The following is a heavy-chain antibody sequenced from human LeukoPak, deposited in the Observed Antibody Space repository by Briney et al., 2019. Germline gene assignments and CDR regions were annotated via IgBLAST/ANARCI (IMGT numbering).Heavy chain of an antibody. V-gene: IGHV3-74*03. Sequence: PGGSLRLSCVGSGFTFNDYWIHWVRQAPGKGVVWVSAIKTDGSAMQYADSVKGRFAISRDNAKNSLYLQMNSLRAEDTALYYCARREFTYYYDTWGQGTLVTVSS. J-gene: IGHJ5*02. CDR3: ARREFTYYYDT. CDR1: GFTFNDYW. D-gene: IGHD3-22*01. CDR2: IKTDGSAM.